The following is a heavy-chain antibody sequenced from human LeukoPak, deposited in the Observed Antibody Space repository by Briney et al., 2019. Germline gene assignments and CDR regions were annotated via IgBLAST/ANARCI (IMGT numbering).Heavy chain of an antibody. J-gene: IGHJ6*04. CDR2: ISGSGGST. CDR1: GFIFSSYA. Sequence: GGSLRLSCAASGFIFSSYAMSWVRQAPGKGLEWVSAISGSGGSTYYADSVKGRFTISRDNSKNTLYLQMNSLRAEDTAVYYCAKDRILWFGELSSGMDVWGKGTTVTVSS. V-gene: IGHV3-23*01. CDR3: AKDRILWFGELSSGMDV. D-gene: IGHD3-10*01.